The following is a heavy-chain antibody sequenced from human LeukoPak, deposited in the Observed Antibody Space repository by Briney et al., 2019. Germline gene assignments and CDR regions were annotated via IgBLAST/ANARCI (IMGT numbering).Heavy chain of an antibody. J-gene: IGHJ4*02. CDR1: GGSFSGYY. Sequence: SETLSLTCSVYGGSFSGYYRTWIRQPPGKGLAWIGEINDCGSTDYNPSLKRRVTISMDTSKNQFSLRVTSVTAADTAVYYCARGDSSGSYYAPLDSWGQGTLVTVSS. CDR2: INDCGST. V-gene: IGHV4-34*01. D-gene: IGHD3-10*01. CDR3: ARGDSSGSYYAPLDS.